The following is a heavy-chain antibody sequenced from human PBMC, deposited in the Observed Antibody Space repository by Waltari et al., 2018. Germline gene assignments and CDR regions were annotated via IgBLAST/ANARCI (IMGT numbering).Heavy chain of an antibody. CDR1: GFTFSSYS. CDR2: ISSSSTI. D-gene: IGHD1-26*01. Sequence: EVQLVESGGGLVQPGGSLRLSCAASGFTFSSYSMNWVRQAPGKGLEWVSYISSSSTIYYADSVKGRFTISRDNAKNSLYLQMNSLRAEDTAVYYCAREGDVGATINDYWGQGTLVTVSS. CDR3: AREGDVGATINDY. J-gene: IGHJ4*02. V-gene: IGHV3-48*01.